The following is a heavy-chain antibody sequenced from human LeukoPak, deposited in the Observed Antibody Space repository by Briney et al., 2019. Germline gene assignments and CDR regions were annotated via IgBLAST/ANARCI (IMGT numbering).Heavy chain of an antibody. CDR1: GGSISSSSYY. V-gene: IGHV4-39*01. Sequence: SETLSLTCTVSGGSISSSSYYWAWIRQPPGKGLEWVGSISYSGYTHYNPSLKSRLTISVDTSKNQFSLKLNSVTAADTAVYYRARRFGSYYYYGMDVWGQGTTVTVSS. CDR2: ISYSGYT. CDR3: ARRFGSYYYYGMDV. D-gene: IGHD3-10*01. J-gene: IGHJ6*02.